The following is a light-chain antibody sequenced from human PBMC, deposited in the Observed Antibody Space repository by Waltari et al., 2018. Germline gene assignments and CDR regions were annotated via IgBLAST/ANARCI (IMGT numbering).Light chain of an antibody. J-gene: IGKJ2*01. CDR2: GAS. Sequence: EIVMTQSPATLSVSPGERATLSCRASQSVSSSLAWYQQKPGRAPRLLSYGASTRATGIPARFSGSGSGTEFTLTINSLQSEDSAVYYCQQYKNWPPMYTFGQGTKLEIK. CDR3: QQYKNWPPMYT. CDR1: QSVSSS. V-gene: IGKV3-15*01.